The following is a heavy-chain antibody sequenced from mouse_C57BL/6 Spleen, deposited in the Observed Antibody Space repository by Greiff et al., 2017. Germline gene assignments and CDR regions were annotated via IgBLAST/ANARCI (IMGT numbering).Heavy chain of an antibody. Sequence: EVKLMESGGGLVKPGGSLKLSCAASGFTFSDYGMHWVRQAPGKGLEWVAYISTGSSNIYYADTVKGRFTISRDNAKNTLFLQMTSLRSEDTALYYCERLDYFDYWGQGTTLTVSS. V-gene: IGHV5-17*01. J-gene: IGHJ2*01. CDR2: ISTGSSNI. CDR1: GFTFSDYG. CDR3: ERLDYFDY.